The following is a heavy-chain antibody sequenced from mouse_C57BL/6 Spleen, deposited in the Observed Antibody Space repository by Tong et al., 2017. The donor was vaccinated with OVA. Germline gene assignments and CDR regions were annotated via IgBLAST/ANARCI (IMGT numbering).Heavy chain of an antibody. V-gene: IGHV5-6*01. Sequence: EVQLQESGGDLVKPGGSLKLSCAASGFTFSSYGMSWVRQTPDKRLEWVATISSGGSYTYYPDSVKGRFTISRDNAKNTLYLQMSSLKSEDTAMYYCARQGLRTYWYFDVWGAGTTVTVSS. J-gene: IGHJ1*01. CDR2: ISSGGSYT. D-gene: IGHD2-2*01. CDR1: GFTFSSYG. CDR3: ARQGLRTYWYFDV.